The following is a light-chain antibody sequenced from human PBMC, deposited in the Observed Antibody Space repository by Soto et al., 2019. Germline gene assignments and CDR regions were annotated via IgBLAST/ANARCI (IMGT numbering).Light chain of an antibody. Sequence: QSVLTQPPSASGTPGQRVTISCSGSSSNVGSYTVYWYQQPPGTAPKVLIYSGNRRPSGVPARFSGSKSGTSASLAISGLQSEDEADYYCAAWDDSLNGVVFGGGTKPPS. V-gene: IGLV1-44*01. CDR3: AAWDDSLNGVV. J-gene: IGLJ2*01. CDR2: SGN. CDR1: SSNVGSYT.